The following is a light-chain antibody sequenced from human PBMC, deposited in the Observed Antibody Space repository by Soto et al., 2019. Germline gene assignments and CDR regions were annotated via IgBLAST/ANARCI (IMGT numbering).Light chain of an antibody. CDR2: GAS. CDR3: QHYNDWPPTWT. J-gene: IGKJ1*01. CDR1: QSVSSK. Sequence: EIVMTQSPATLSVSPGERATLSCRASQSVSSKLAWYQQKPGQAPRVLIYGASTRATGIPARFSGSGSGTEFTLTINSLQTEDFAVYYCQHYNDWPPTWTFGQGTKV. V-gene: IGKV3-15*01.